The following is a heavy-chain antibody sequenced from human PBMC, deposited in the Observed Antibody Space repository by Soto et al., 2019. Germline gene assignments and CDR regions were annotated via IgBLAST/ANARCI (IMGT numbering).Heavy chain of an antibody. CDR1: GFTFRTYA. CDR2: ISGSGGST. J-gene: IGHJ5*02. CDR3: AKSGYGSGSYEDILNWFDP. Sequence: GGSLRLSCAASGFTFRTYAMSWVRQAAGKGLEWVSSISGSGGSTYYAASVKGRFTIPRDNSKNTLYLQMNSLKAEDTAVYHCAKSGYGSGSYEDILNWFDPWGRGTLVTVSS. D-gene: IGHD3-10*01. V-gene: IGHV3-23*01.